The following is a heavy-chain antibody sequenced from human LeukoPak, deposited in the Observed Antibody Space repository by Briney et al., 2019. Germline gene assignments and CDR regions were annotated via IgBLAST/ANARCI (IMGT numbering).Heavy chain of an antibody. CDR1: GGSVSRYY. CDR2: IYHSGST. V-gene: IGHV4-59*02. D-gene: IGHD3-22*01. CDR3: AKDSSGYLYYFGY. Sequence: PSETLSLTCTVSGGSVSRYYWSWIRQPPGKGLEWIGYIYHSGSTNYNPSLKSRVTISVDTSKNQFSLKLSSVTAADTAVYYCAKDSSGYLYYFGYWGQGTLVTVSS. J-gene: IGHJ4*02.